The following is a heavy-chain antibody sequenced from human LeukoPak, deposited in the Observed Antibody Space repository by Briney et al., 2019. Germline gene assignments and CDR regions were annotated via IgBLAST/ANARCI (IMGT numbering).Heavy chain of an antibody. J-gene: IGHJ4*02. V-gene: IGHV4-39*01. CDR3: ARNDYGDYIDY. CDR2: IYYSGST. CDR1: GGSISSSSYY. Sequence: PSETLSLTCTVSGGSISSSSYYWGWIRQPPGKGLEWIGSIYYSGSTYYNPSLKSRVTISVDTPKNQFSLKLSSVTAADTAVYYCARNDYGDYIDYWGQGTLVTVSS. D-gene: IGHD4-17*01.